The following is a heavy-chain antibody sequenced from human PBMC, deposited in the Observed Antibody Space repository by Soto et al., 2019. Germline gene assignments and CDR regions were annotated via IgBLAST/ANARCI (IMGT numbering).Heavy chain of an antibody. J-gene: IGHJ5*02. D-gene: IGHD3-10*01. V-gene: IGHV5-51*01. CDR1: GYSFISYW. Sequence: EVQLVQSGAEVKKPGESLKISCKGSGYSFISYWIGWVRQMPGRGLEWMGIIYPHDSDTRYSPSFQGQVTISADKSISTAYRHGSSLKASDSAMYYCARRYGSGQWNWFDPWGQGTLVTVSS. CDR3: ARRYGSGQWNWFDP. CDR2: IYPHDSDT.